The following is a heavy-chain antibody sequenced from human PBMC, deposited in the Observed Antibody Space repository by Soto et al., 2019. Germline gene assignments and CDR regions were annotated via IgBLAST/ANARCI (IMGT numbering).Heavy chain of an antibody. J-gene: IGHJ4*02. CDR2: IIPILGIA. CDR1: GYTFTSYG. CDR3: ACYGSGSYYAY. D-gene: IGHD3-10*01. V-gene: IGHV1-69*04. Sequence: GASVKVSCKASGYTFTSYGISWVRQAPGQGLEWMGRIIPILGIANYAQKFQGRVTITADKSTSTAYMELSSLRSEDTGVYYCACYGSGSYYAYWGQGSLVTVSS.